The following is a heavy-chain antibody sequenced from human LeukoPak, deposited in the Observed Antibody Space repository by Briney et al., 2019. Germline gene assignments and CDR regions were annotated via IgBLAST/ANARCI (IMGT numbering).Heavy chain of an antibody. V-gene: IGHV4-59*01. CDR3: ARADSYSSGWYGGLDY. D-gene: IGHD6-19*01. Sequence: SETLSLTCTVSGGSISSYYWSWIRQPPGKGLERIGYIYYSGSTNYNPSLKSRVTISVDTSKNQFSLKLSSVTAADTAVYYCARADSYSSGWYGGLDYWGQGTLVTVSS. CDR1: GGSISSYY. CDR2: IYYSGST. J-gene: IGHJ4*02.